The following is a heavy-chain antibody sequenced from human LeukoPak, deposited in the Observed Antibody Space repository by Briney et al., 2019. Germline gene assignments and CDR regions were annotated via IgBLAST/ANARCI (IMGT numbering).Heavy chain of an antibody. D-gene: IGHD3-10*01. J-gene: IGHJ4*02. CDR3: VKGGYGSRFDS. CDR1: GFTFNDYK. Sequence: GGSLRLSCAASGFTFNDYKMHWVRQAPGKGLEWISLITWDGDTTHYADPVKGRFTISRDNSRNSLYLQMNSLRTEDTALYYCVKGGYGSRFDSWGQGTLVTVSS. V-gene: IGHV3-43*01. CDR2: ITWDGDTT.